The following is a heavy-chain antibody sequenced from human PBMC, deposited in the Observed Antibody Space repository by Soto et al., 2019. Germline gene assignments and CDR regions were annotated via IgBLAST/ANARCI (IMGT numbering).Heavy chain of an antibody. V-gene: IGHV4-39*01. CDR3: ARQRTTVVTQAYFDH. J-gene: IGHJ4*02. CDR1: GGSITSSSYY. Sequence: PSETLSLTCTVSGGSITSSSYYWGWIRQPPGKGLEWIGGIYYSGRSYYNPSLKSRVTMSVDTSKNQFSLTLNSVTAADAAVYYCARQRTTVVTQAYFDHWCQGTLVTVSS. CDR2: IYYSGRS. D-gene: IGHD4-17*01.